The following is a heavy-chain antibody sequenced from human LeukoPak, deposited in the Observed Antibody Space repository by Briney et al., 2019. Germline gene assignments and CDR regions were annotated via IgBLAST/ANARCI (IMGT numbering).Heavy chain of an antibody. V-gene: IGHV4-31*03. D-gene: IGHD2-8*01. J-gene: IGHJ4*02. CDR3: ARAGSQLDPYCTNGVCFNFDY. Sequence: PSETLSLTCTVSGGSISSGDYYWSWIRQHPGKGLEWIGYIYYSGSTYYNPSLKSRVTISVDTSKNQFSLKLSSVTAADTAVYYCARAGSQLDPYCTNGVCFNFDYWGQGTLVTVSS. CDR2: IYYSGST. CDR1: GGSISSGDYY.